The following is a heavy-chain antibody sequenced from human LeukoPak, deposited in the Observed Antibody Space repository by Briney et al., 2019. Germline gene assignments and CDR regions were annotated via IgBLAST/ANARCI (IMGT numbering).Heavy chain of an antibody. CDR3: AKSKAYSYGYSEWHYMDV. V-gene: IGHV3-23*01. D-gene: IGHD5-18*01. Sequence: GGSLRLSCAASGFTFSSYAMSWVRQAPGKGLEWVSAISGSGGSTYYADSVKGRFTISRDNSKNTLYLQMNSLRAEDTAVYYCAKSKAYSYGYSEWHYMDVWGKGTTVTVSS. J-gene: IGHJ6*03. CDR2: ISGSGGST. CDR1: GFTFSSYA.